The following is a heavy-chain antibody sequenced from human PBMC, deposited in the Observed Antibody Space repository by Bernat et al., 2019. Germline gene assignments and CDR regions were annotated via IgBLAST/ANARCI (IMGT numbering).Heavy chain of an antibody. Sequence: EVQLLESGGDLVQPGESLRLSCAASGFTFSNYALTWVRQAPGKGLEWVSAISGSGDKIDYTDSVKGRFTISRDNSKTTLYLQMNSLRAEDTAVYYCAGDGAVGGGYLDLWGRGTLVTVSS. CDR2: ISGSGDKI. CDR1: GFTFSNYA. J-gene: IGHJ2*01. D-gene: IGHD6-19*01. CDR3: AGDGAVGGGYLDL. V-gene: IGHV3-23*01.